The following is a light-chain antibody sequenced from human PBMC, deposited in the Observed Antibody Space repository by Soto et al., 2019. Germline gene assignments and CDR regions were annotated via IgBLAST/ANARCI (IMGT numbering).Light chain of an antibody. CDR3: SSYTSSSIPV. V-gene: IGLV2-14*03. CDR2: DVT. Sequence: QSALTQPASVSGSPGQSITISCTGSSSDIGAYNYVSWYQQHPGKAPKLLIFDVTDRPSGVSTRFSGSKSGNTASLTISGLQPEDEASYICSSYTSSSIPVFGGGTKLTVL. CDR1: SSDIGAYNY. J-gene: IGLJ2*01.